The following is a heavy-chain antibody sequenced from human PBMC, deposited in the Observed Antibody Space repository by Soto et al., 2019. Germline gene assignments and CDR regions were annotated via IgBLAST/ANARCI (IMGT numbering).Heavy chain of an antibody. CDR1: GYTFTSYA. V-gene: IGHV1-3*01. D-gene: IGHD6-19*01. Sequence: ASVKVSCKXSGYTFTSYAMHWVRQAPGQRLEWMGWINAGNGNTKYSQKFQGRVTITRDTSASTAYMELSSLRSEDTAVYYCAKGGSSGWYRFDYWGQGTLVTVSS. J-gene: IGHJ4*02. CDR2: INAGNGNT. CDR3: AKGGSSGWYRFDY.